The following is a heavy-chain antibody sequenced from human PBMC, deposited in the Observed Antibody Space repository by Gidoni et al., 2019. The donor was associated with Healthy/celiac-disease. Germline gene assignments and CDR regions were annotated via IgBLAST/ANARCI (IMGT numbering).Heavy chain of an antibody. V-gene: IGHV4-59*08. J-gene: IGHJ4*02. CDR1: GGSISSYY. CDR2: IYYSGST. Sequence: QVQLQESGPGLVKPSETLSLTCTVPGGSISSYYWSWIRQPPGKGLEWIGYIYYSGSTNYNPSLKSRVTISVDTSKNQFSLKLSSVTAADTAVYYCARLRPDYFDYWGQGTLVTVSS. CDR3: ARLRPDYFDY.